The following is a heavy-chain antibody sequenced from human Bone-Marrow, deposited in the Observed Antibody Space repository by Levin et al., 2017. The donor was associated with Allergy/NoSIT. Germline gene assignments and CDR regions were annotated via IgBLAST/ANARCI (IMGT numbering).Heavy chain of an antibody. Sequence: PGGSLRLSCAASGFTFDDYAMHWVRQAPGKGLEWVSGITWNSGSIGYVDSVRGRFTISRDNAKNSLYLQMNSLRAEDTAFYYCAKSPGPSYYDSVWFDSWGQGTLVTVSS. D-gene: IGHD3-16*01. CDR3: AKSPGPSYYDSVWFDS. J-gene: IGHJ5*01. CDR1: GFTFDDYA. CDR2: ITWNSGSI. V-gene: IGHV3-9*01.